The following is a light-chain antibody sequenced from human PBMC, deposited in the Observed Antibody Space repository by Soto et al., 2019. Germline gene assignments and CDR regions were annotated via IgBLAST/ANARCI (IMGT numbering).Light chain of an antibody. CDR3: QQLPSFVLT. CDR2: GAS. V-gene: IGKV1-9*01. CDR1: QDISIY. J-gene: IGKJ4*01. Sequence: IQLTQSPSSLSASIGDRVTITCRASQDISIYLAWYQQKSGEAPRLLIYGASTLQSGVPSRFSGIRSVTDFTLTIGGLQPEDFATYYCQQLPSFVLTFGVGTKVE.